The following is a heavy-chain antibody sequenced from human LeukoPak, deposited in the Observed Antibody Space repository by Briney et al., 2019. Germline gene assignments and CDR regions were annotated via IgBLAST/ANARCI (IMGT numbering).Heavy chain of an antibody. CDR3: ARHIVGATMRIDY. D-gene: IGHD1-26*01. CDR2: INHSGST. V-gene: IGHV4-34*01. J-gene: IGHJ4*02. Sequence: PSETLSLTCAVYGGSFSDYYWTWIRQPPGKGLEWIGEINHSGSTNYNPSVKSRVTISVDTSKNQFSLKLSSVTAADTAVYYCARHIVGATMRIDYWGQGTLVTVSS. CDR1: GGSFSDYY.